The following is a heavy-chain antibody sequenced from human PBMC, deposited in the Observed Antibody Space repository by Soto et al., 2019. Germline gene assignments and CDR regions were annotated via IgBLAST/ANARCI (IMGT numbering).Heavy chain of an antibody. Sequence: QVQLVQSGAEVKKPGSSVKVSCKSSGGTFGSYAISWVRQAPGQGLEWMGGVIPIFGTPHYAQKFHGRVTITADIPTSTAYLELSSLTSADTAVYYCAKIRWTISLQEEDAIWGQGTVVTVSS. CDR1: GGTFGSYA. V-gene: IGHV1-69*06. J-gene: IGHJ4*02. CDR2: VIPIFGTP. D-gene: IGHD2-15*01. CDR3: AKIRWTISLQEEDAI.